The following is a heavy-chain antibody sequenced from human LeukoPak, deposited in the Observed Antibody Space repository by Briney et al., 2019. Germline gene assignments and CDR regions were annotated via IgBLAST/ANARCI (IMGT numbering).Heavy chain of an antibody. D-gene: IGHD6-13*01. CDR1: GGSISSSNW. V-gene: IGHV4-4*02. J-gene: IGHJ4*02. CDR2: IYHSGST. CDR3: ARVGQQLTPPGGNDY. Sequence: PSETLSLTCAVSGGSISSSNWWSWVRQPPGKGLEWIGEIYHSGSTNYNPSLKSRVTISVDKSKNQFSLKLSSVTAADTAVYYCARVGQQLTPPGGNDYWGQGTLVTVSS.